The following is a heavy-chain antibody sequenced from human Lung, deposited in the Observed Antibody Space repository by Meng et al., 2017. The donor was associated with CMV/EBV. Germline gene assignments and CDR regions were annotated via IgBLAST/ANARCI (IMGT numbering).Heavy chain of an antibody. J-gene: IGHJ6*02. D-gene: IGHD2-21*02. CDR3: AREQVTGTRPYYFGLDV. Sequence: SXTXSLXCIVSGGSISTYHWSWIRQPPGKGLEWIGYVYYNGRTNYTPSLKSRLTISVDTSKNHFSLKLSSVTAADTAVYYCAREQVTGTRPYYFGLDVWRQGTTVTVSS. V-gene: IGHV4-59*01. CDR1: GGSISTYH. CDR2: VYYNGRT.